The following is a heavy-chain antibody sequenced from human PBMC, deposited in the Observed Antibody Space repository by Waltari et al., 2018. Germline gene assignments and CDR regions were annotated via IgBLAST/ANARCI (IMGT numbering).Heavy chain of an antibody. CDR3: ATLHYDFWSGKGY. CDR2: SIPILGIA. D-gene: IGHD3-3*01. V-gene: IGHV1-69*02. CDR1: GGTFSSYT. Sequence: QVQLVQSGAEVKKPGSSVKVSCKASGGTFSSYTISWVRQAPGQGLEWMGRSIPILGIANYAQKFQGRVTITADKSTSTADMELSSLRSEDTAVYYCATLHYDFWSGKGYWGQGTLVTVSS. J-gene: IGHJ4*02.